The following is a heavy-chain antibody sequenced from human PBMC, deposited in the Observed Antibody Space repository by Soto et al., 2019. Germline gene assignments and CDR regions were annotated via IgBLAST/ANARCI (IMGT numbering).Heavy chain of an antibody. CDR3: AKDFPRPGAPCYGMDV. CDR2: ISWDGGST. V-gene: IGHV3-43*01. Sequence: GGSLRLSCAASGFTFDDYTMHWVRQAPGKGLEWVSLISWDGGSTYYADSVKGRFTISRDNSKNSLYLQMNSLRTEDTALYYCAKDFPRPGAPCYGMDVWGQGTTVTVSS. D-gene: IGHD1-26*01. CDR1: GFTFDDYT. J-gene: IGHJ6*02.